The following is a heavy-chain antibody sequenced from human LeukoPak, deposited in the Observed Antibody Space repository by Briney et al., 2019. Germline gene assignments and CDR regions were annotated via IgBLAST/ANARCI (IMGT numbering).Heavy chain of an antibody. Sequence: SQTLSLTCTVSGGSISSGDYYWSWIRQPPGTGLEWIGYIYYSGSTYYNPSLKSRVTISVDTSKNQFSLKLSSVTAADTAVYYCARGYYDFWSGYSTHGIDVWGQGTTVTVSS. CDR3: ARGYYDFWSGYSTHGIDV. D-gene: IGHD3-3*01. CDR1: GGSISSGDYY. V-gene: IGHV4-30-4*01. CDR2: IYYSGST. J-gene: IGHJ6*02.